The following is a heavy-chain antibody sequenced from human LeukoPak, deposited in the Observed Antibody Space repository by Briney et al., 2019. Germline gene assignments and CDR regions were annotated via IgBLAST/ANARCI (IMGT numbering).Heavy chain of an antibody. J-gene: IGHJ1*01. CDR2: INPTGGST. V-gene: IGHV1-46*01. CDR3: ARVGPSNYYDSSEYFQH. CDR1: GYTFTSCY. Sequence: GASVKVSCKASGYTFTSCYIHWVRQAPGQGLEWMGLINPTGGSTSYTQKFQGRVTMTRDMSTSTVYMELSSLKSEDTAVYYCARVGPSNYYDSSEYFQHWGQGTLVTVSS. D-gene: IGHD3-22*01.